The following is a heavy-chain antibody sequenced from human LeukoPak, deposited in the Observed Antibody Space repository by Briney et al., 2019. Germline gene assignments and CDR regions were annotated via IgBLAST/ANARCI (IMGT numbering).Heavy chain of an antibody. CDR1: GYTFTGYY. CDR3: ARSGRVVPAAMAPLGY. V-gene: IGHV1-2*02. J-gene: IGHJ4*02. Sequence: GASVKVSCKASGYTFTGYYMHWVRQAPGQGLEWMGWINPNSGGTNYAQKFQGRVTMTRDTSISTAYMELSRLRSDDTAVYYCARSGRVVPAAMAPLGYWGQGTLVTVSS. CDR2: INPNSGGT. D-gene: IGHD2-2*01.